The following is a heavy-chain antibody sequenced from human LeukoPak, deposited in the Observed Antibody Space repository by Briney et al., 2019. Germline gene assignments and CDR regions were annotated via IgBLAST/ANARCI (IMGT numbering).Heavy chain of an antibody. CDR2: INHNGNSI. V-gene: IGHV3-74*01. CDR1: GFNFSSDW. D-gene: IGHD5-12*01. CDR3: ARVPGYSGYFYGMDI. J-gene: IGHJ6*02. Sequence: GGSLRLSCAASGFNFSSDWMHWVRQAPGKGLVWVSRINHNGNSIHYADSVKVRVTISRDNAKNTLHLQMNSLTAEDTAVYYCARVPGYSGYFYGMDIWGQGTTVTVSS.